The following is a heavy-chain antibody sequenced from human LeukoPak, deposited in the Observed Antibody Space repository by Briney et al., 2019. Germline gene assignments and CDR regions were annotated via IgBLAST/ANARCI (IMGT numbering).Heavy chain of an antibody. CDR3: ARGRGWFGELTLGY. J-gene: IGHJ4*02. CDR1: GGSFSGYY. D-gene: IGHD3-10*01. CDR2: INHSGST. V-gene: IGHV4-34*01. Sequence: SETLSLTCAVYGGSFSGYYWSWIRQPPGKGLEWIGEINHSGSTNYNPSLKSRATISVDTSKNQFSLKLSSVTAADTAVYYCARGRGWFGELTLGYWGQGTLVTVSS.